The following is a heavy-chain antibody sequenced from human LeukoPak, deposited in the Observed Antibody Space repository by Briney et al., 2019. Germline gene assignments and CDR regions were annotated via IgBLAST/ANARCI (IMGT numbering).Heavy chain of an antibody. CDR3: ARRGSGWSYYYYGMDV. CDR1: GYSFTSYW. J-gene: IGHJ6*02. V-gene: IGHV5-51*01. CDR2: IYPGDSDT. D-gene: IGHD6-13*01. Sequence: GESLKISCKGSGYSFTSYWIGWVRQMPGKGLEWMGIIYPGDSDTRYSPSFQGQVTISADKSISTAYLQWSSLKASDTAMYYCARRGSGWSYYYYGMDVWGHGTTVTVSS.